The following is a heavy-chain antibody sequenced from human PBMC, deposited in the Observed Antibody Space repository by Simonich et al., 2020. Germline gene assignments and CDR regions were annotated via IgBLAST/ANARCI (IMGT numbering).Heavy chain of an antibody. J-gene: IGHJ3*02. CDR1: GFTFSSYA. V-gene: IGHV3-30*07. CDR3: AREGAGNDAFDI. D-gene: IGHD1-26*01. CDR2: ISYDGINK. Sequence: QVQLVESGGGVVQPGRSLRLSCAASGFTFSSYAMHWVRQAPGNGLEWVAVISYDGINKYYADSVKGRFTISRDNSKNTLYLQMNSLRAEDTAVYYCAREGAGNDAFDIWGQGTMVTVSS.